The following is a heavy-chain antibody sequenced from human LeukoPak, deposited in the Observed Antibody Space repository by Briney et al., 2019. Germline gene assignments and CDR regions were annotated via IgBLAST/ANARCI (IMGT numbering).Heavy chain of an antibody. CDR1: GGSISSYY. J-gene: IGHJ3*02. V-gene: IGHV4-4*07. CDR2: IYTSGST. D-gene: IGHD2-15*01. Sequence: PSETLSLTCTVSGGSISSYYWSWIRQPAGKGLEWIGRIYTSGSTNYNPSLKSRVTMSVDTSKNQFSLKPSSVTAADTAVYYCAREPPRRNIVVVVAATVEAFDIWGQGTMVTVSS. CDR3: AREPPRRNIVVVVAATVEAFDI.